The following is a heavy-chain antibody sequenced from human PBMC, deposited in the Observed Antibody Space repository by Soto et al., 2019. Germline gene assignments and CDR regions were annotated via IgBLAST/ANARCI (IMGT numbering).Heavy chain of an antibody. CDR3: AREYYDFWSVTYSYYGMDV. CDR1: GGSISRYY. J-gene: IGHJ6*02. V-gene: IGHV4-59*01. D-gene: IGHD3-3*01. Sequence: SETLSLTCIVSGGSISRYYWSRIRRPPGRGLEWIGNIFSSGTTNYNPSLKSRVTISVDTSKNQVSLILNAVTAADTAVYYCAREYYDFWSVTYSYYGMDVWGHGTTVTVSS. CDR2: IFSSGTT.